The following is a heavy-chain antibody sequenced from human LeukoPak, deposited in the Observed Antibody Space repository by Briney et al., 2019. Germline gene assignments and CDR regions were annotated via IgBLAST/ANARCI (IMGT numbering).Heavy chain of an antibody. CDR2: ISAYNGNT. V-gene: IGHV1-18*01. Sequence: GASVKVSCKASGYTFTSYGISWVRQAPGQGLEWMGWISAYNGNTNYAQKLQGGVTMTTGTSTSTAYMELRSLRSDDTAVYYCARDGWELLPGGTNYWGQGTLVTVSS. J-gene: IGHJ4*02. CDR3: ARDGWELLPGGTNY. D-gene: IGHD1-26*01. CDR1: GYTFTSYG.